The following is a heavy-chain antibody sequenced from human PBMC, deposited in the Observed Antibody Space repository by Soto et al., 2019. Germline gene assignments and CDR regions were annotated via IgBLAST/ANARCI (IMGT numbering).Heavy chain of an antibody. J-gene: IGHJ5*02. Sequence: PSETLFVTRSVAGGSISSYYWSWIRQPPGKGLEWIGYIYYSGSTNYNPSLKSRVTISVDTSKNQFSLKLSSVTAADTAVYYCARDGSSWSILAQPWFAPWGQGTLVPVSS. V-gene: IGHV4-59*12. CDR1: GGSISSYY. CDR3: ARDGSSWSILAQPWFAP. D-gene: IGHD6-13*01. CDR2: IYYSGST.